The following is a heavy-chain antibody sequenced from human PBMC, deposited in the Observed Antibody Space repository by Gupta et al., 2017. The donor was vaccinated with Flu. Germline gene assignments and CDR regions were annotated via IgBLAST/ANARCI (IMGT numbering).Heavy chain of an antibody. CDR2: TSYDGNNK. V-gene: IGHV3-30*03. CDR1: GFTFSAYV. D-gene: IGHD4-11*01. CDR3: ARPNFVYSSSQDGFDI. J-gene: IGHJ3*02. Sequence: QAQLEESGGGVVQPGTSLRLSCAASGFTFSAYVMHWVRQAPGKGLEWVAATSYDGNNKYYADSVKGRFTISRDNSKNTLYLDLSSLRIEDTAIFYCARPNFVYSSSQDGFDIWGQGTMVTVSS.